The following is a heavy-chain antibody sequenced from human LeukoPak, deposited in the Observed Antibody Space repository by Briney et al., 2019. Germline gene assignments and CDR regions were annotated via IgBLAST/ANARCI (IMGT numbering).Heavy chain of an antibody. CDR1: GFTFSSYA. D-gene: IGHD6-13*01. Sequence: GGSLRLSCAASGFTFSSYAMSCVRQAPGKGLEWVSAISGSGGSTYYADSVKGRFTISRDNSKNTLYLQMNSLRAEDTAVYYCAKDIEVIAAAGKDYWGQGTLVTVSS. CDR2: ISGSGGST. J-gene: IGHJ4*02. V-gene: IGHV3-23*01. CDR3: AKDIEVIAAAGKDY.